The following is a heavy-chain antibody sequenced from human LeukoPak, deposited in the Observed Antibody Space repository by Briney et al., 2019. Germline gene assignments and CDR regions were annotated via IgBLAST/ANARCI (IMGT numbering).Heavy chain of an antibody. V-gene: IGHV4-38-2*02. CDR2: IYHSGST. CDR1: GYSISSGYY. D-gene: IGHD6-19*01. CDR3: ARVSGQFYFYYYMDV. Sequence: SETLSLTCTVSGYSISSGYYWGWIRQPPGKGLEWIGSIYHSGSTYYNPSLKSRVTISVDTSKNQFSLKLSSVTAADTAVYYCARVSGQFYFYYYMDVWGKGTTVTISS. J-gene: IGHJ6*03.